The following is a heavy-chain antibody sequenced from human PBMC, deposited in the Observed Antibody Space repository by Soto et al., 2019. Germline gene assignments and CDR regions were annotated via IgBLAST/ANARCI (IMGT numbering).Heavy chain of an antibody. CDR3: ARDLALSSLDAFDI. D-gene: IGHD6-6*01. Sequence: ASVKVSCKASGYTFTSYGISWVRQAPGQGLEWKRRISAYNGNTNYAQKLQSRVTMTTDTSTSTAYMELRSLRSDDTALYYCARDLALSSLDAFDIWGQGTMVTVS. V-gene: IGHV1-18*01. CDR1: GYTFTSYG. J-gene: IGHJ3*02. CDR2: ISAYNGNT.